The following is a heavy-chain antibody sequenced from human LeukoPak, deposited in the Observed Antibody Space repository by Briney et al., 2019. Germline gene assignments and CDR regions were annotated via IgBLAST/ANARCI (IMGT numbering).Heavy chain of an antibody. J-gene: IGHJ4*02. V-gene: IGHV3-21*01. Sequence: GGSLRLSCAASGFTFSSYSMNWVRQTPGKGLEWVSSISSSSSYIYYADSVKGRFTISRDNAKNSLYLQMNSLRAEDTAVYYCARGGIAVAGPYYWGQGTLVTVSS. CDR2: ISSSSSYI. CDR3: ARGGIAVAGPYY. D-gene: IGHD6-19*01. CDR1: GFTFSSYS.